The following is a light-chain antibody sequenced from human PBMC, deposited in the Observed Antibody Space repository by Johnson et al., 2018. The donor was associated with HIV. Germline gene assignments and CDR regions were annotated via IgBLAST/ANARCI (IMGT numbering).Light chain of an antibody. CDR2: DNN. V-gene: IGLV1-51*01. Sequence: QSVLTQPPSVSAAPGQTVTISCSGSSSNVGSSFVSWYRQVPGTAPKLLIYDNNKRPSGIPGRFSGSKSGPSATLGITGLQTGDEADYYCGTWDSSLTSYVFGAGTKVIVL. J-gene: IGLJ1*01. CDR1: SSNVGSSF. CDR3: GTWDSSLTSYV.